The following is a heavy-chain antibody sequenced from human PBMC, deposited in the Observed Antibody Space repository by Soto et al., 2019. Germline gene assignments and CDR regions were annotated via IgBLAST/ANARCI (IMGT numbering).Heavy chain of an antibody. J-gene: IGHJ4*02. D-gene: IGHD4-17*01. V-gene: IGHV4-39*01. CDR1: GASIITDNYF. CDR3: AGRRASDYGGNHHPYYFDR. Sequence: TLSLTCTVSGASIITDNYFWVWIRQSPRRGLELIGSISYSGRTYDNPSLQSRVTISIDASKNQFSLKLTSVTTADTAVYYCAGRRASDYGGNHHPYYFDRWGQGALGTVS. CDR2: ISYSGRT.